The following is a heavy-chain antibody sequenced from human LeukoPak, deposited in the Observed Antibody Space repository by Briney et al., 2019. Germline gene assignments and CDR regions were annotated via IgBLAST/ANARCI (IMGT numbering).Heavy chain of an antibody. CDR3: TTALGSSRGGPTHNWNYGPFDY. V-gene: IGHV3-15*01. J-gene: IGHJ4*02. Sequence: GGSLRLSCAVSGFDFSTYWMTWVRQAPGKGLEWVGRIKSKTDGGTTDYAAPVKGRFTISRDDSKNTLYLQMNSLKTEDTAVYYCTTALGSSRGGPTHNWNYGPFDYWGQGTLVTVSS. CDR1: GFDFSTYW. D-gene: IGHD1-7*01. CDR2: IKSKTDGGTT.